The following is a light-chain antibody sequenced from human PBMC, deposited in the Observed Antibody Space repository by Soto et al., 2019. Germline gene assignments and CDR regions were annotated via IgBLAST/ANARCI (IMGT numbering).Light chain of an antibody. CDR1: QSVSST. V-gene: IGKV3-15*01. CDR2: DAS. CDR3: QQYNKWPRT. Sequence: EIVMAQSPATLSASPGDRVTLSCRASQSVSSTLAWYQQKPGQAPRLLIYDASTRAKGIPARFSGSGSGTEFTLSISSLQSGDFAVYYCQQYNKWPRTFGQGTKVDIK. J-gene: IGKJ1*01.